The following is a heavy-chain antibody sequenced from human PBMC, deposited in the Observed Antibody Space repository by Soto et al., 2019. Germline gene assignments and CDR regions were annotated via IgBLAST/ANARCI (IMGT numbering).Heavy chain of an antibody. Sequence: GGSLRLSCAASGFTFSDYYMSWIRQAPGKGLEWVSYISSSGSTIYYADSVKGRFTISRDNSKNSLYLQMNSLRAEDTAVYYCARERLLRRSSRHWFDPWGQGTLVTVSS. CDR1: GFTFSDYY. V-gene: IGHV3-11*01. J-gene: IGHJ5*02. D-gene: IGHD6-13*01. CDR2: ISSSGSTI. CDR3: ARERLLRRSSRHWFDP.